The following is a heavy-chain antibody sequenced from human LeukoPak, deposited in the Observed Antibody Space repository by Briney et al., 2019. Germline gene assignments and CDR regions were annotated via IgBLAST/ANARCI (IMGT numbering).Heavy chain of an antibody. D-gene: IGHD5-12*01. V-gene: IGHV3-74*01. CDR2: INTDGSST. CDR3: ARGVATIFGSSWYYNY. J-gene: IGHJ4*02. Sequence: GESLKISCAVSGFTFSSYWMRWVRQGSGKGLVWVAGINTDGSSTSYVDSVKGRVTISRDNAKNTLYLQMSSLRAEDTAVYYCARGVATIFGSSWYYNYWGQGTLVTVSS. CDR1: GFTFSSYW.